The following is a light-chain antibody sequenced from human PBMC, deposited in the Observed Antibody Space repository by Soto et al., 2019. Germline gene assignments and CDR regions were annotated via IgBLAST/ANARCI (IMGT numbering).Light chain of an antibody. CDR2: SAS. CDR1: RDIKNN. CDR3: QQYNSFPPT. Sequence: DIQMTQSPSSLSASVGDRVTITCRASRDIKNNLAWFQQRPGTAPKSLIYSASSLQSGVPLKFSGSGSGTDFTLTIASLQPEDFATYFCQQYNSFPPTFGGGTKVEIK. V-gene: IGKV1-16*02. J-gene: IGKJ4*01.